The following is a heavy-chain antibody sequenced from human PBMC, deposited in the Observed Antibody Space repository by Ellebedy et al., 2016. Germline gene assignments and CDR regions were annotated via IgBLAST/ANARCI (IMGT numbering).Heavy chain of an antibody. CDR3: ARGLGSPADYYGSGSYSAGGDY. D-gene: IGHD3-10*01. J-gene: IGHJ4*02. V-gene: IGHV3-33*01. CDR2: IWYDGSNK. Sequence: GGSLRLSCAASGFTFSSYGMHWVRQAPGKGLEWVAVIWYDGSNKYYADSVKGRFTISRDNSKNTLYLQMNSLRAEDTAVYYCARGLGSPADYYGSGSYSAGGDYWGQGTLVTVSS. CDR1: GFTFSSYG.